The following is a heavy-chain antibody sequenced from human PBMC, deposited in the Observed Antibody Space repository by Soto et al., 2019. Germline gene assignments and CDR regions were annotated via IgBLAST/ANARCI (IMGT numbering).Heavy chain of an antibody. V-gene: IGHV3-74*01. CDR3: PISAGARILASACNDAFDI. CDR1: GFTFSSYW. J-gene: IGHJ3*02. CDR2: INSDGSST. Sequence: GGSLRLSCAASGFTFSSYWMHWVRQAPGKGLVWVSRINSDGSSTSYADSVKGRFTISRVNAKNTLYLQMNSLRAEYTAVYYCPISAGARILASACNDAFDIWGQGTMVTVSS. D-gene: IGHD5-12*01.